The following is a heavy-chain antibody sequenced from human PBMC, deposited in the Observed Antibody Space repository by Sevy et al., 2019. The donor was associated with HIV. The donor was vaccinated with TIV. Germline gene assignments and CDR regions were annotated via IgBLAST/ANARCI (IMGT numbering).Heavy chain of an antibody. J-gene: IGHJ5*02. CDR1: GGSFSGYY. CDR3: ARSPPIVVVPGAPSWFDL. Sequence: SETLSLTCAVHGGSFSGYYWNWIRQPPGKGLEWIGEINHSGSTNYNPSLKSRVTISVDTSKNQFSLKLSSVTAADTAVYYCARSPPIVVVPGAPSWFDLWGQGTLVTVSS. V-gene: IGHV4-34*01. D-gene: IGHD2-2*01. CDR2: INHSGST.